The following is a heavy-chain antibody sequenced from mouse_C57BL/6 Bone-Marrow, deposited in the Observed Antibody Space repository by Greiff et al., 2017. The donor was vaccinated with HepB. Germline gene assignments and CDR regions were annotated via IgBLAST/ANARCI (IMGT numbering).Heavy chain of an antibody. CDR3: ARGRDNYHWYFDV. J-gene: IGHJ1*03. V-gene: IGHV1-63*01. CDR2: IYPGGGDT. D-gene: IGHD1-3*01. CDR1: GYTFTSYW. Sequence: QVHVKQSGAELVRPGASVKMSCKASGYTFTSYWIGWAKQRPGHGLEWIGDIYPGGGDTNYNEKFKGKATLTADKSSSTAYMQFSSLTSEDSAIYYYARGRDNYHWYFDVWGTGTTLTVSS.